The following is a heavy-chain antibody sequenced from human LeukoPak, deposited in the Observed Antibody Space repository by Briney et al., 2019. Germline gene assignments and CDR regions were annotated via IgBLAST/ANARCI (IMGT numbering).Heavy chain of an antibody. Sequence: SETLSLTCTVPGGSISSSSYYWGWIRQPPGKGLEWIGSIYYSGSTYYNPSLKSRVTISVDTSKNQFSLKLSSVTAADTAVYYCARLDYSDYYYYYYMDVWGKGTTVTVSS. J-gene: IGHJ6*03. CDR1: GGSISSSSYY. D-gene: IGHD4-11*01. V-gene: IGHV4-39*01. CDR2: IYYSGST. CDR3: ARLDYSDYYYYYYMDV.